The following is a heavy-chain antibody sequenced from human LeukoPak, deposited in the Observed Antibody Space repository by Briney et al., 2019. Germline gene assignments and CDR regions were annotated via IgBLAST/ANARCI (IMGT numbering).Heavy chain of an antibody. D-gene: IGHD2-2*01. CDR2: IYPGDSDT. V-gene: IGHV5-51*01. Sequence: GESLKISCKGSGYSFTSYWIGWVRQMPGKGLEWMGIIYPGDSDTRYSPSFQGQVTISADKSISTAYLQWGSLKASDTAMYYCARQKMYQLLLGAFDIWGQGTMVTVSS. J-gene: IGHJ3*02. CDR3: ARQKMYQLLLGAFDI. CDR1: GYSFTSYW.